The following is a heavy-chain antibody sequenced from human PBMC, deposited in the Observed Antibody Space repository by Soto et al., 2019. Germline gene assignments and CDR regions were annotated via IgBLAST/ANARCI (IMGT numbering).Heavy chain of an antibody. CDR2: IYYSGST. D-gene: IGHD2-15*01. V-gene: IGHV4-39*01. CDR1: GGSISSSSYY. Sequence: SETLSLTCTVSGGSISSSSYYWGWIRQLPGKGLEWIGSIYYSGSTYYNPSLKSRVTISVDTSKNQFSLKLSSVTAADTAVYFCARQALVLGGSCYSGLCRYFDLGGGGPLVTVP. J-gene: IGHJ2*01. CDR3: ARQALVLGGSCYSGLCRYFDL.